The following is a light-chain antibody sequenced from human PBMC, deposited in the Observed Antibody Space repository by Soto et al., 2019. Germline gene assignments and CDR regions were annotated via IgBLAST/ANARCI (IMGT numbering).Light chain of an antibody. V-gene: IGKV1-33*01. J-gene: IGKJ4*01. CDR3: QQYDNLPRTT. CDR2: DAS. Sequence: DIQMTQSPSSLSASVGDRVTITCQASQDISNYLNWYQQKPEKAPKLLIYDASNLETGVPSRFSGSGSGTDFTFTISSLQPEDIATYYCQQYDNLPRTTFGGGTKVDI. CDR1: QDISNY.